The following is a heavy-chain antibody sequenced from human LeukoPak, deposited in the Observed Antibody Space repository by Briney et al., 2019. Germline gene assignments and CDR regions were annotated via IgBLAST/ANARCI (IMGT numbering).Heavy chain of an antibody. D-gene: IGHD4-17*01. J-gene: IGHJ4*02. CDR2: ISGSGGST. V-gene: IGHV3-23*01. Sequence: EPGGSLRLSCAASGFTFSSYEMNWVRQAPGKGLEWVSSISGSGGSTYYADSVKGRFTISRDNTNNTLYLQMNSLRAEDTAVYYCAKGKIRGDYVFNYWGQGTLVTVSS. CDR1: GFTFSSYE. CDR3: AKGKIRGDYVFNY.